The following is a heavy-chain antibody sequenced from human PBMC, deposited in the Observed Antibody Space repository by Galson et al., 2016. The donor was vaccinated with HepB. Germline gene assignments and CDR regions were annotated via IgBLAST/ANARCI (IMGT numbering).Heavy chain of an antibody. CDR3: ARVSLTAYFYESIGYYGFDY. V-gene: IGHV1-18*01. Sequence: SVKVSCKASGYTFSSYGISWVRQAPGQGLEWMGWISAYNGNTKSAQNLQGRVTMSTDTSTNTAYMELRSLTSDDTAVYFCARVSLTAYFYESIGYYGFDYWGQGTLVTVSS. CDR1: GYTFSSYG. CDR2: ISAYNGNT. D-gene: IGHD3-22*01. J-gene: IGHJ4*02.